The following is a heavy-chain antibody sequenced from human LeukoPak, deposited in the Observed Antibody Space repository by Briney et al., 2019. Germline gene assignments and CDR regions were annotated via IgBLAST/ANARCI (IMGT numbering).Heavy chain of an antibody. CDR2: IYSADTT. D-gene: IGHD5-18*01. Sequence: GGSLRLSCAASGFTFSSNYMSWLPQAPGKGLEWVSVIYSADTTYYADSVKGRFTISRDNSENTLYLQMNSLRAEDTAVYYCARGSLGTAMVHDCWGRGTLVTVSS. J-gene: IGHJ4*02. CDR3: ARGSLGTAMVHDC. CDR1: GFTFSSNY. V-gene: IGHV3-53*01.